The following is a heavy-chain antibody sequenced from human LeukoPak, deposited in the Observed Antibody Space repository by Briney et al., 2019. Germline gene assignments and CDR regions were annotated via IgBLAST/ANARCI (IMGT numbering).Heavy chain of an antibody. CDR3: ARVYHYYMDV. CDR2: IYYSGST. V-gene: IGHV4-39*07. Sequence: SETLSLTCTVSGGSISSSSYYWGWIRQPPGKGLEWIGSIYYSGSTYYNPSLKSRVTISVDTSKNQFSLKLSSVTAADTAVYYCARVYHYYMDVWGKGTTVTVSS. CDR1: GGSISSSSYY. J-gene: IGHJ6*03.